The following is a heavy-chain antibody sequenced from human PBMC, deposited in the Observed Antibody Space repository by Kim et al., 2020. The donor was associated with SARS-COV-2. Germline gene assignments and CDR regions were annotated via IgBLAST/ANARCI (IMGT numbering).Heavy chain of an antibody. J-gene: IGHJ3*02. CDR3: AKDIKAYSGTWIGAFD. Sequence: GGSLRLSCAASGFTFSAYNMGWVRQAPGKGLEWVSSIRANDGSTYYADSVKGRFIISRDKSVNTLYLQMNGLGAEDTALYYCAKDIKAYSGTWIGAFD. CDR2: IRANDGST. D-gene: IGHD1-26*01. CDR1: GFTFSAYN. V-gene: IGHV3-23*01.